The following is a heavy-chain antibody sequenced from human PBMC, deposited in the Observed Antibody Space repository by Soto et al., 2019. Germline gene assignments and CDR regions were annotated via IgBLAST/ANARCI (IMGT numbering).Heavy chain of an antibody. V-gene: IGHV3-23*01. D-gene: IGHD3-10*01. Sequence: GGSLRLSCAASGFIFSNYVMSWVRQAPGKGLEWVSSISDSGGTSYYADSVKGRFTISRDNSKNTLYLQMNSLRAEDTAVYYCAKPLDYYGSGSADYWGQGTLVTVSS. CDR2: ISDSGGTS. J-gene: IGHJ4*02. CDR3: AKPLDYYGSGSADY. CDR1: GFIFSNYV.